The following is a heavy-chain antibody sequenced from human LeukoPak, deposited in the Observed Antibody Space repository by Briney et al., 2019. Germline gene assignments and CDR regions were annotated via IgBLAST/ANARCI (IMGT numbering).Heavy chain of an antibody. J-gene: IGHJ6*03. Sequence: SETLSLTCTVSGGSISSYYWSWIRQPAGKGLEWIGRIYTSGSTNYNPSLKSRVTMSVDTSKNQFSLKLSSVTAADTAVYYCARGPLTQTPYYYYYYYMDVWGKGTTVTVSS. CDR1: GGSISSYY. CDR3: ARGPLTQTPYYYYYYYMDV. CDR2: IYTSGST. V-gene: IGHV4-4*07.